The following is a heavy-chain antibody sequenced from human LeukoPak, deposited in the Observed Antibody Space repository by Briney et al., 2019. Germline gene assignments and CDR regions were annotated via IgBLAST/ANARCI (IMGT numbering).Heavy chain of an antibody. CDR2: IWYDGSKK. V-gene: IGHV3-33*01. D-gene: IGHD2-8*02. Sequence: GGSLRLSCAASGFTFSHYGMHWVRQAPGKGLEWVAVIWYDGSKKYYADSVKGRFTISRDNSKNTLYLQMDSLRAEDTAVYFCTRYNTGSVDYWGQGTLVTVSS. J-gene: IGHJ4*02. CDR1: GFTFSHYG. CDR3: TRYNTGSVDY.